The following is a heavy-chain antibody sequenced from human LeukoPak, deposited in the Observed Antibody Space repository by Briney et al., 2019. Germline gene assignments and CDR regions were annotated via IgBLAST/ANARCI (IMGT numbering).Heavy chain of an antibody. V-gene: IGHV1-18*01. Sequence: GASVKVSCKTSGYTFNSYGISWLRQAPGQGLEWMGWISAHKGATDYAQKFQGRLTVTRDTSTSTAYMELQSLTSDDTAVYYCARADIVVAAAAPGGSAFEYCGQGAQITVS. CDR1: GYTFNSYG. J-gene: IGHJ4*02. D-gene: IGHD2-15*01. CDR3: ARADIVVAAAAPGGSAFEY. CDR2: ISAHKGAT.